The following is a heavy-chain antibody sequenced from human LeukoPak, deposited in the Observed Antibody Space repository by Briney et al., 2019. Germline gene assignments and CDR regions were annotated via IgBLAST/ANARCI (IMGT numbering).Heavy chain of an antibody. V-gene: IGHV4-34*08. J-gene: IGHJ4*02. Sequence: PGGSLRLSCAASGFTFSSYAMSWVRQPPGKGLEWIGEINHSGSTNYNPSLKSRVAISVDTSKNQFSLKLSSVTAADTAVYYCAKSSGWQVRDSYYFDHWGQGTLVTVS. CDR3: AKSSGWQVRDSYYFDH. D-gene: IGHD6-19*01. CDR1: GFTFSSYA. CDR2: INHSGST.